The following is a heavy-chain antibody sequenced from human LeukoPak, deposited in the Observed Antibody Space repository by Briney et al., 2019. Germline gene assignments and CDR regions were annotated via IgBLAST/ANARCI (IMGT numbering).Heavy chain of an antibody. Sequence: ASVKVSCKASGYTFTSYGISWVRQAPGQGLEWMGWISAYNGNTNYAQKLQGRVTITADESTSTAYMELSSLRSEDTAVYYCARGPYYDFWSGYYGYWGQGTLVTVSS. CDR1: GYTFTSYG. J-gene: IGHJ4*02. CDR2: ISAYNGNT. V-gene: IGHV1-18*01. CDR3: ARGPYYDFWSGYYGY. D-gene: IGHD3-3*01.